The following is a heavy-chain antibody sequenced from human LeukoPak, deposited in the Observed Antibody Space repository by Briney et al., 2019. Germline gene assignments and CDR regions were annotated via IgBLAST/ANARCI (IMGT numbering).Heavy chain of an antibody. CDR1: GFTFSNYS. CDR3: ARDMGYSGSWPGYFDY. Sequence: GGSLRLSCAASGFTFSNYSMNWVRQAPGKGLEWVSSISRSSSYTYYADSVKGRFTISRDNAKNSLYLQMKSLRAEDTTVYYCARDMGYSGSWPGYFDYWGQGVLVTVSS. J-gene: IGHJ4*02. V-gene: IGHV3-21*03. D-gene: IGHD1-26*01. CDR2: ISRSSSYT.